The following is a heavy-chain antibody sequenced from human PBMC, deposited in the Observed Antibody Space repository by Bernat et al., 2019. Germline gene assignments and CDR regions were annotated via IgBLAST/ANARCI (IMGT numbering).Heavy chain of an antibody. CDR2: ISYSGST. J-gene: IGHJ5*02. Sequence: QVQLQESGPGLVKPSETLSLTCTVSGGSVSSGSYSWSWIRQPPGKGLEWIGYISYSGSTNYNPSLKSRVTISVDTSKNQFSLKLNSVTPAETAVYYCARDRDSKNNWFDPWGQGTLVTVSS. V-gene: IGHV4-61*01. D-gene: IGHD4-11*01. CDR3: ARDRDSKNNWFDP. CDR1: GGSVSSGSYS.